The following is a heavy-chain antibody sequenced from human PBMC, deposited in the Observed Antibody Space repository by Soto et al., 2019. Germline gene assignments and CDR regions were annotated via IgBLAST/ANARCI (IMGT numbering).Heavy chain of an antibody. V-gene: IGHV3-23*01. D-gene: IGHD6-13*01. CDR2: LSDSGDSI. CDR1: GFTFSSHA. Sequence: EVQLLESGGGLVQPGRSLRLSCTASGFTFSSHAMTWVRQAPGKGLEWVSGLSDSGDSIYYADSVKARFTIYRDNSMNTQYLQKKTRRVKHTGVYHCAEVSSSWYAAIFELWGQGTLVTVSS. CDR3: AEVSSSWYAAIFEL. J-gene: IGHJ4*02.